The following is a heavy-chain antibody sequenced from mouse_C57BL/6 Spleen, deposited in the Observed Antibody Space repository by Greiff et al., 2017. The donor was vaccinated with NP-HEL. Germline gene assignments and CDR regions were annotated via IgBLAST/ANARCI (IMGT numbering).Heavy chain of an antibody. CDR2: IYPRSGNT. V-gene: IGHV1-81*01. Sequence: VQLQQSGAELARPGASVKLSCKASGYTFTSYGISWVKQRTGQGLEWIGEIYPRSGNTYYNEKFKGKATLTADKSSSTAYMELRSLTSEDSAVYFCALNWDAAWFAYWGQGTLVTVSA. D-gene: IGHD4-1*02. CDR1: GYTFTSYG. CDR3: ALNWDAAWFAY. J-gene: IGHJ3*01.